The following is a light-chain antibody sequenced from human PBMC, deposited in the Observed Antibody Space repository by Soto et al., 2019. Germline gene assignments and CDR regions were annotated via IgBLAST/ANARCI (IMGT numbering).Light chain of an antibody. V-gene: IGKV3-20*01. CDR3: QQYGSSPTWT. Sequence: EIVLTQSPGTLSLSPGERATLCCRGIQSVSSSYLAWYQQKPGQAPRLLIYGASSRATGIPDRFSGSGSGTDFTLTISRLEPEDFAVYYCQQYGSSPTWTFGQGTKVDIK. J-gene: IGKJ1*01. CDR2: GAS. CDR1: QSVSSSY.